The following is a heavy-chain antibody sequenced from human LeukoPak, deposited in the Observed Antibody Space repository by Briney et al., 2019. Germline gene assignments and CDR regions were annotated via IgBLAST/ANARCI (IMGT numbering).Heavy chain of an antibody. CDR3: AGGRGWYSPDY. CDR1: GFTFSGSA. Sequence: GRSLRLSCAASGFTFSGSAMHWVRQASGKGLEWVGRITSKPNSYETVYAASMNGRFTISRDDSKNTAYLQMNSLKTEDTAVYYCAGGRGWYSPDYWGQGTLVTVSS. J-gene: IGHJ4*02. V-gene: IGHV3-73*01. CDR2: ITSKPNSYET. D-gene: IGHD6-19*01.